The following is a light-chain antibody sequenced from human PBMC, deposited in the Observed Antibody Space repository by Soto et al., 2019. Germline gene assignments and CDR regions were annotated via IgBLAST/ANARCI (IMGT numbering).Light chain of an antibody. CDR3: QQYNSYSPRT. CDR1: QGIGAD. CDR2: STS. V-gene: IGKV1-17*01. J-gene: IGKJ1*01. Sequence: DIQMTQSPSSLSASVGARVTITCRASQGIGADLGWYRQKPGRAPDRLIYSTSSLQSGVPSRFSGSGSGTEFSLTITSLQPEDFATYYCQQYNSYSPRTVGQGTKVEIK.